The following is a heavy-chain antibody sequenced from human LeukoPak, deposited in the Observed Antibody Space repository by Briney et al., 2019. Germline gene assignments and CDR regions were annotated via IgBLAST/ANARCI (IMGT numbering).Heavy chain of an antibody. CDR1: GGSISSYY. D-gene: IGHD3-9*01. J-gene: IGHJ4*02. CDR3: ARDDPGRGYFDWFFDY. CDR2: IYTSGST. Sequence: SETLSLTCTVSGGSISSYYWSWIRQPAGKGLEWIGRIYTSGSTNYNPSLKSRVTMSVDTSKNQFSLKLSSVTAADTAVYYCARDDPGRGYFDWFFDYWGQGTLVTVSS. V-gene: IGHV4-4*07.